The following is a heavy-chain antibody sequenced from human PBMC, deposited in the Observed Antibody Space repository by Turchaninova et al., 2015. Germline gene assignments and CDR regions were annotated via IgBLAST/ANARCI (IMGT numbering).Heavy chain of an antibody. J-gene: IGHJ6*03. CDR2: TYYRSKWYR. V-gene: IGHV6-1*01. CDR1: GASVSSDSAS. CDR3: ARTRGYLDA. Sequence: QVQLQQSGPGLVKPSQTLSLTCAISGASVSSDSASWHWIRQSPSRGLEWLGRTYYRSKWYREYAASVKSRISINPDTSKNQFSLHLNSVTPEDTAVYFCARTRGYLDAWGKGTTVTVSS.